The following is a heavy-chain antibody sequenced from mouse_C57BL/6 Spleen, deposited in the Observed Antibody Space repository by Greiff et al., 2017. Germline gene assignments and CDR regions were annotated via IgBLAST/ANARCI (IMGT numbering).Heavy chain of an antibody. V-gene: IGHV1-80*01. Sequence: QVQLQQSGAELVKPGASVKISCKASGYAFSSYWMNWVKQRPGKGLEWIGQIYPGDGDTNYNGKFKGKATLTADNSSSTAYMQLSSLTSEDSAVYFGARTVDYYGSSYIDYWGQGTTLTVAS. CDR1: GYAFSSYW. CDR2: IYPGDGDT. J-gene: IGHJ2*01. CDR3: ARTVDYYGSSYIDY. D-gene: IGHD1-1*01.